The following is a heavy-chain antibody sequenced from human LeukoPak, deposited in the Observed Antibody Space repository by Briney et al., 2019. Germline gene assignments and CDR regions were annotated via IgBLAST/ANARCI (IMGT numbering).Heavy chain of an antibody. CDR1: GYTLTELS. V-gene: IGHV1-24*01. J-gene: IGHJ5*02. CDR3: ATVETTVTTNWFDP. Sequence: ASVKVSCKVSGYTLTELSMHWARQAPGKGLEWMGGFDPEDGETIYTQKFQGRVTMTEDTSTDTAYMELSSLRSEDTAVYYCATVETTVTTNWFDPWGQGTLVTVSS. CDR2: FDPEDGET. D-gene: IGHD4-17*01.